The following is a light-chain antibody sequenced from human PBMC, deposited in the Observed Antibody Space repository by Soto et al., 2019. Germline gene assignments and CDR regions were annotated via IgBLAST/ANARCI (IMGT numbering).Light chain of an antibody. V-gene: IGLV2-14*01. Sequence: QSALTQPASVSGSPGQSITISCTGTSSDVGGYNYVSWYQQYPGKAPKLMIYDVTNRPSGVSNRFSGSKSGNTASLTISGLQAEDEADYYCGSYSISTAVFGTGTKVTVL. CDR2: DVT. CDR3: GSYSISTAV. J-gene: IGLJ1*01. CDR1: SSDVGGYNY.